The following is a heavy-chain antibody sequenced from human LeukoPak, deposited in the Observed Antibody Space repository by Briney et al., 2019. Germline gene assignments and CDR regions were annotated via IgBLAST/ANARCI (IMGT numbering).Heavy chain of an antibody. CDR2: IYPGDSDT. D-gene: IGHD2-2*01. J-gene: IGHJ6*02. Sequence: GESLKISCKGSGYSFTSYWIGWVRQMPGKGLEWMGIIYPGDSDTRYSPSFQGRVTISADKSISTAYLQWSSLKASDTAMYYCARQQGYCSSTSCPRRGMDVWGQGTTVTVSS. CDR3: ARQQGYCSSTSCPRRGMDV. CDR1: GYSFTSYW. V-gene: IGHV5-51*01.